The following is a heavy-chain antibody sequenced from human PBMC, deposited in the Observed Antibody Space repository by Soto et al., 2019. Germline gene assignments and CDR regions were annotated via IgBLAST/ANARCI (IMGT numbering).Heavy chain of an antibody. CDR1: GGSISSSSYY. J-gene: IGHJ4*02. Sequence: SETLSLTCTVSGGSISSSSYYWGWIRQPPGKGLEWIGSIYSGSTYYNPSLKSRVTISVDTSKNQFSLKLSSVTAADTAVYYCARHWGGDSSPTGVDYWGQGTLVTVSS. V-gene: IGHV4-39*01. CDR3: ARHWGGDSSPTGVDY. CDR2: IYSGST. D-gene: IGHD6-13*01.